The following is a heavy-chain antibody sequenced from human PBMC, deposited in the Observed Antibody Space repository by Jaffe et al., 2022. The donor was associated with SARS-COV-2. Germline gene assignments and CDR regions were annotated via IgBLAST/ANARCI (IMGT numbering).Heavy chain of an antibody. CDR1: GGSISSNNYF. Sequence: QVQLQESGPGLVKPSETLSLICSISGGSISSNNYFWGWVRQPPGRGLEWIGAVYHNGDSYYKMSLKSRVSISVDMSNNQFSLELTSVTASDTAVYYCARHPRAERFGVLAWGPRPSYYYTMDVWGQGTTVTVSS. CDR3: ARHPRAERFGVLAWGPRPSYYYTMDV. D-gene: IGHD3-16*01. V-gene: IGHV4-39*01. J-gene: IGHJ6*02. CDR2: VYHNGDS.